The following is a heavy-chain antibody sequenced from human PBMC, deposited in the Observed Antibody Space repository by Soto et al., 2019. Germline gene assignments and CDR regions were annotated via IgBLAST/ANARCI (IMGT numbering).Heavy chain of an antibody. V-gene: IGHV1-24*01. Sequence: GASVKVSCKASGYTFTSYGISWVRQAPGQGLEWMGGFDPEDGETIYAQKFQGRVTMTEDTSTDTAYMELSSLRSEDTAVYYCATDLGASWSGYSDWFDPWGQGTLVTVSS. CDR1: GYTFTSYG. CDR2: FDPEDGET. CDR3: ATDLGASWSGYSDWFDP. D-gene: IGHD3-3*01. J-gene: IGHJ5*02.